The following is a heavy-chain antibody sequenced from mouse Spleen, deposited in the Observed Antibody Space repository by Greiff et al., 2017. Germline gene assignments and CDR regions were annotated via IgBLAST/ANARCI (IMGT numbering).Heavy chain of an antibody. CDR3: ARFQYGNYLYAMDY. D-gene: IGHD2-10*02. Sequence: EVQLQQSGPELVKPGASVKIPCKASGYTFTDYNMDWVKQSHGKSLEWIGDINPNNGGTIYNQKFKGKATLTVDKSSSTAYMELRSLTSEDTAVYYCARFQYGNYLYAMDYWGQGTSVTVSS. V-gene: IGHV1-18*01. CDR2: INPNNGGT. J-gene: IGHJ4*01. CDR1: GYTFTDYN.